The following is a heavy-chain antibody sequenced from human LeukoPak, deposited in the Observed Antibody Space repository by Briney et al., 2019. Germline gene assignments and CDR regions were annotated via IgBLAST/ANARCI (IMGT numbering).Heavy chain of an antibody. CDR2: ISSSSSYI. D-gene: IGHD6-13*01. CDR3: ARGDSSSWYVFDY. V-gene: IGHV3-21*06. CDR1: GFTFSNYE. Sequence: GGSLRLSCVVSGFTFSNYEMNWVRQAPGKGLEWVSSISSSSSYIYYADSVKGRFTISRDNAKSSLYLQMNSLRAEDTAVYYCARGDSSSWYVFDYWGQGTLVTVSS. J-gene: IGHJ4*02.